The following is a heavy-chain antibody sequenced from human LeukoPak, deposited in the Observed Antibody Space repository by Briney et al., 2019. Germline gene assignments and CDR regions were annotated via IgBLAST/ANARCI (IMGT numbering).Heavy chain of an antibody. J-gene: IGHJ4*02. CDR3: AKDTDYGEDEGYFDY. D-gene: IGHD4-17*01. CDR2: ISWNSGSI. Sequence: GRSLRLSCAASGFTFDGYAMHWVRQAPGKGLEWVSGISWNSGSIGYADSVKGRFTISRDNAKNSLYLQMNSLRAEDTALYYCAKDTDYGEDEGYFDYWGQGTLVTVSS. CDR1: GFTFDGYA. V-gene: IGHV3-9*01.